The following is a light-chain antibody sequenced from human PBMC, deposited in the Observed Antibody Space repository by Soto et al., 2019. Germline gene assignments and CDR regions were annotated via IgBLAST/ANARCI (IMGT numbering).Light chain of an antibody. Sequence: DIQMTQSPSSLSASVGDIVTITCRASQSISSYLNWYQQKPGKAPKLLIYAASSLQSGVPSRFSGSGSGTDFTLTISSLQPEDFATYYCQQSYSTHTFGQGTRLEIK. J-gene: IGKJ5*01. V-gene: IGKV1-39*01. CDR1: QSISSY. CDR2: AAS. CDR3: QQSYSTHT.